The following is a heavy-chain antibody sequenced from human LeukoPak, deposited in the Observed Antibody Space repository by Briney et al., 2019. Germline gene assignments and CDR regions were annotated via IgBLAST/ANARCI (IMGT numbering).Heavy chain of an antibody. CDR3: ARGYKGRHCPFDY. D-gene: IGHD5-24*01. CDR2: INHSGST. CDR1: GGSFSGYY. Sequence: SETLSLTCAVYGGSFSGYYWSWIRQPPGKGLEWIGEINHSGSTNYNPSLKSRVTISVDTSKNQFSLKLSSVTAADTAVYYCARGYKGRHCPFDYWGQGTLVTVSS. V-gene: IGHV4-34*01. J-gene: IGHJ4*02.